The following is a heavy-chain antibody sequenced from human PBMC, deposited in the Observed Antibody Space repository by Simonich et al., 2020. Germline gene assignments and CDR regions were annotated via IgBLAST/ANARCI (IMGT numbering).Heavy chain of an antibody. J-gene: IGHJ3*02. V-gene: IGHV1-2*06. Sequence: QVQLVQSGAEVKKPGASVKVSCKASGYTFTGYSMHWVRQAPGQGLEWREPNNPNSGGTNYAKKFQGRVTMTRDTSISTADMELSRLRSDDTAVYYCARDTFLGYCSSTSCYDAFDIWGQGTMVTVSS. CDR3: ARDTFLGYCSSTSCYDAFDI. CDR1: GYTFTGYS. CDR2: NNPNSGGT. D-gene: IGHD2-2*01.